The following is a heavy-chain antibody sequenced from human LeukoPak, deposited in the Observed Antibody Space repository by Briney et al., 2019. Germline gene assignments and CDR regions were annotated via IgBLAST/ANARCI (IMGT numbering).Heavy chain of an antibody. Sequence: GASVKVSCKASGGTFSSYAISWVRQAPGQGLEWMGRIIPILGIANYAQKFQGRVTITADTSTSTAYKDLSSLRSEDTAVYYCAIGVVLDPYSGSYFQHWGQGTLVTVSS. CDR1: GGTFSSYA. V-gene: IGHV1-69*04. CDR2: IIPILGIA. J-gene: IGHJ1*01. CDR3: AIGVVLDPYSGSYFQH. D-gene: IGHD3-3*01.